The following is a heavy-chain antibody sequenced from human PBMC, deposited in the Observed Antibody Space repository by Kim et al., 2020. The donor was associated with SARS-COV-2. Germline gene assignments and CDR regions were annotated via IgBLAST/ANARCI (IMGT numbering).Heavy chain of an antibody. D-gene: IGHD2-15*01. CDR3: AREYIAVLPEHFYV. V-gene: IGHV1-46*01. CDR2: INPSKGRT. Sequence: ASVKVSCKASGYNFINYYVHWVRQAPGHGLQWMGTINPSKGRTTFAQRFQGRLTMTRDTSTTTVYMELSSLTSEDTAVYYCAREYIAVLPEHFYVWGTGT. J-gene: IGHJ6*03. CDR1: GYNFINYY.